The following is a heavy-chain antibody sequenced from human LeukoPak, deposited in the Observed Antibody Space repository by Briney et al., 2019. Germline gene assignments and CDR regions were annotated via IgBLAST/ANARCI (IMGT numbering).Heavy chain of an antibody. CDR1: GGSISSYY. Sequence: SETLSLTCTVSGGSISSYYWSWIRQPAGKGLEWIGRIYTSGSTNYNPSLKSRVTMSVDTSKNQFSLKLSSVTAADTAVYYCARGRITMVRGVMDRDASDIWGQGTMVTVSS. V-gene: IGHV4-4*07. CDR2: IYTSGST. CDR3: ARGRITMVRGVMDRDASDI. J-gene: IGHJ3*02. D-gene: IGHD3-10*01.